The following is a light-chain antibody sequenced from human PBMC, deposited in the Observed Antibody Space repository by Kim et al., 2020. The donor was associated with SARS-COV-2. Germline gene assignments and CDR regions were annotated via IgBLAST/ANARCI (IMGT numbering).Light chain of an antibody. Sequence: PGKTARITCGRNNIGSQSVHCYHQKPGQAPVLVIYYDSDRPSGIPERFSGSNSGNTATLTISRVEAGDEADYYCQVWDSSSDHRVFGGGTQLTVL. J-gene: IGLJ3*02. CDR2: YDS. CDR1: NIGSQS. CDR3: QVWDSSSDHRV. V-gene: IGLV3-21*04.